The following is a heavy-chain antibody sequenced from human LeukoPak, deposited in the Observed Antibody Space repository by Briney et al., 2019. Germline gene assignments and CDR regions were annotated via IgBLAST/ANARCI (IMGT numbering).Heavy chain of an antibody. CDR2: INPSGGST. D-gene: IGHD2-15*01. Sequence: ASVKVSCTASGYTFTSYYMHWVRQAPGQGLEWMGIINPSGGSTSYAQKFQGRVTMTRDTSTSTVYMELSSLRSEDTAVYYCARDPLLWQRNNWFDPWGRGTLVTVSS. CDR1: GYTFTSYY. CDR3: ARDPLLWQRNNWFDP. J-gene: IGHJ5*02. V-gene: IGHV1-46*01.